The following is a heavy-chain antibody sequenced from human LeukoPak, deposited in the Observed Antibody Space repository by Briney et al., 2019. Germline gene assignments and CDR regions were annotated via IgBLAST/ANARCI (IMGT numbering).Heavy chain of an antibody. D-gene: IGHD5-24*01. CDR3: AKDVMMATEYVYYMDV. J-gene: IGHJ6*03. CDR2: ISGSGDST. Sequence: GGSLRLSCAVSGFTFSSYPMSWVRQAPGKGLEWVAGISGSGDSTYYADSMKGRFTLSRDNSKNTLYFQMNSLRAEDTAVYYCAKDVMMATEYVYYMDVWGKGTTVTVSS. V-gene: IGHV3-23*01. CDR1: GFTFSSYP.